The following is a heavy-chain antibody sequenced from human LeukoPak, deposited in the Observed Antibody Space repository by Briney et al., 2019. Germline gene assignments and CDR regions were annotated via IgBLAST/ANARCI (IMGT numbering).Heavy chain of an antibody. D-gene: IGHD3-10*01. J-gene: IGHJ4*02. V-gene: IGHV5-51*01. CDR2: IFPGDSDP. CDR3: VREFGSGSYYNLGY. Sequence: GESLQISCKGSGYSFSSYWIAWVRQMPGKGLEWMGIIFPGDSDPKYSPSFQGQVTISADKSISTAYLQWSSLKASDTAIYYCVREFGSGSYYNLGYWGQGTLVTVSS. CDR1: GYSFSSYW.